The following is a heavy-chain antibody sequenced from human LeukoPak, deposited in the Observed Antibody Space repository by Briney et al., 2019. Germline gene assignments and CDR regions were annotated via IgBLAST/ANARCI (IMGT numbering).Heavy chain of an antibody. CDR3: ARASGEVVPASKGYYYMDV. J-gene: IGHJ6*03. CDR1: GGSISSYY. Sequence: SETLSLTCTVSGGSISSYYWSWIRQPAGKGLEWIGRIYTSGSTNYNPSLKSRVTMSVDTSKNQFSLKLSSVTAADTAVYYCARASGEVVPASKGYYYMDVWGKGTTVTVSS. CDR2: IYTSGST. V-gene: IGHV4-4*07. D-gene: IGHD2-2*01.